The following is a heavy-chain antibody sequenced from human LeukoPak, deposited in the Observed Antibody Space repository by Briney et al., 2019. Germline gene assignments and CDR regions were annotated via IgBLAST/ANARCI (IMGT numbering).Heavy chain of an antibody. CDR2: ISWNSGSI. CDR1: GFTFDDYA. D-gene: IGHD3-22*01. V-gene: IGHV3-9*01. CDR3: AKIRYYDSSGPIMGAFDI. Sequence: PGGSLRLSCAASGFTFDDYAMHWVRQAPGKGLEWVSGISWNSGSIGYADSVKGRFTISRDNAKNSLYLQMNSLRAEDTALYYCAKIRYYDSSGPIMGAFDIWGQGTMVTVSS. J-gene: IGHJ3*02.